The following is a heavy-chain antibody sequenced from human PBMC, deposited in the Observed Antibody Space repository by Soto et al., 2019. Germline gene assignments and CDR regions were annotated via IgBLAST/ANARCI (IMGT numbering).Heavy chain of an antibody. Sequence: PSETLSLTCAVSGYSIDSGYWGWIRQPPGKGLEWIGNIYHSGSTYYNPSLKSRVTISIDTSKNQFSLKLSSVTAADTAVYYCARSLGWFDPWGQGTLVTVSS. CDR1: GYSIDSGY. J-gene: IGHJ5*02. CDR3: ARSLGWFDP. V-gene: IGHV4-38-2*01. CDR2: IYHSGST.